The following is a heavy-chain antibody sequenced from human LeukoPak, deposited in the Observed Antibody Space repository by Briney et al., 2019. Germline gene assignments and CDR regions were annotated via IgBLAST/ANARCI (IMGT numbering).Heavy chain of an antibody. V-gene: IGHV3-53*01. CDR1: GFTVSSNY. CDR2: IYSGGTT. D-gene: IGHD3-22*01. J-gene: IGHJ4*02. Sequence: GGSLRLSCAASGFTVSSNYMSWVRQAPGKGLEWVSVIYSGGTTYYADSVKGRFTISRDSSKNTLYLQINSLRAEDTAVYYCARAYSFGYDSSGYYYAYWGQGTLVTVSS. CDR3: ARAYSFGYDSSGYYYAY.